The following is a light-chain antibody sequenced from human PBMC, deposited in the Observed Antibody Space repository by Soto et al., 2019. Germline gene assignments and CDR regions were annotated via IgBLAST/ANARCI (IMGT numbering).Light chain of an antibody. J-gene: IGKJ1*01. CDR3: QQYRSSPST. CDR1: QSVSSSY. V-gene: IGKV3-20*01. CDR2: GAS. Sequence: EIVLTQSPGTLSLSPGERATHSCRASQSVSSSYLAWYQQKPGQAPRLLIFGASSRATGIPDRFSGSGSGTDFTLTISRLEPEDFAVYYCQQYRSSPSTFDQGTKVEIK.